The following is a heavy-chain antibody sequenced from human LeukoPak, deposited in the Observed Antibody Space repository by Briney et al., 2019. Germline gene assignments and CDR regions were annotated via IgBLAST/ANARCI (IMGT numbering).Heavy chain of an antibody. D-gene: IGHD6-13*01. CDR2: IYYSGSA. CDR3: ARGGAYGSSWSY. V-gene: IGHV4-59*01. J-gene: IGHJ4*02. Sequence: SETLSLTCTVSGGSINNYYWNWIRQPPGKGLEWIGYIYYSGSASYNPSLKSRVTISVDTSKSQFSLKLSSVTAADTAVYYCARGGAYGSSWSYWGQGTLVTVSS. CDR1: GGSINNYY.